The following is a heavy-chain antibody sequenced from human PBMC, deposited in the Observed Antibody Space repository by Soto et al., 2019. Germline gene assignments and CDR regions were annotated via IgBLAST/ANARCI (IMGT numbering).Heavy chain of an antibody. Sequence: LRLSCAASGFTFWTYAMSWVRQAPGKGLEWVSVISGTGGGTSYADSVKGRFTISRDNSKNTLYLQMNSLGVEDTAVYYCARHPPPGYYYDSSGYYGYFQHWGHGTPVTVSS. D-gene: IGHD3-22*01. J-gene: IGHJ1*01. CDR3: ARHPPPGYYYDSSGYYGYFQH. CDR2: ISGTGGGT. V-gene: IGHV3-23*01. CDR1: GFTFWTYA.